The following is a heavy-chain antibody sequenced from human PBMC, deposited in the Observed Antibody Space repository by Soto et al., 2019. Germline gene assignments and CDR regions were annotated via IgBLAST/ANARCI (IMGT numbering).Heavy chain of an antibody. Sequence: XXTLSLTCTVSCGSISSYYWSWIRQPPGKGMEWIGXIYYSXSTNYKQSLKXXVTISVDTXKNQFSLKLSSVNAADKDVYYCARHTYPRDFDIWGQGTMVTV. CDR1: CGSISSYY. J-gene: IGHJ3*02. D-gene: IGHD2-2*01. CDR3: ARHTYPRDFDI. V-gene: IGHV4-59*01. CDR2: IYYSXST.